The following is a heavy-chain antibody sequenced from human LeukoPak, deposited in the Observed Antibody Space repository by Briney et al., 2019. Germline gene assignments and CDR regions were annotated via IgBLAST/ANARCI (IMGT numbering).Heavy chain of an antibody. CDR2: INANSGST. J-gene: IGHJ5*02. V-gene: IGHV1-2*02. CDR3: ARAEQQLGWFDP. Sequence: GASVKVSCKTSGYTFSGYYMHWVRQAPGQGLEWMGWINANSGSTDYAQKFQGRVTMTRDTSISTAYMELSGLRSDDTAVYYCARAEQQLGWFDPWGQGTLVTVSS. D-gene: IGHD6-13*01. CDR1: GYTFSGYY.